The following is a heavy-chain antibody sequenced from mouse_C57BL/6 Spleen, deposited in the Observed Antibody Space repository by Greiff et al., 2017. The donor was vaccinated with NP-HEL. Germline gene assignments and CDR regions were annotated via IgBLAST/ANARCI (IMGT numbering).Heavy chain of an antibody. J-gene: IGHJ2*01. Sequence: QVQLQQSGAELVKPGASVKISCKASGYAFSSYWMNWVKQRPGKGLEWIGQIYPGDGDTNYNGKFKGKATLTADKSSSTAYMQLSSLTSEDSAVYFWARLHYYGSSYYFDYWGQGTTLTVSS. D-gene: IGHD1-1*01. CDR2: IYPGDGDT. V-gene: IGHV1-80*01. CDR3: ARLHYYGSSYYFDY. CDR1: GYAFSSYW.